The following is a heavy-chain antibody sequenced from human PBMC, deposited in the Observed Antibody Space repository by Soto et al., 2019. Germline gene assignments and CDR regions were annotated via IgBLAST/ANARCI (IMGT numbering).Heavy chain of an antibody. J-gene: IGHJ4*02. V-gene: IGHV3-33*01. CDR3: ARIDDYGDYVTDY. CDR1: GFTFNTHG. Sequence: GGSLRLSCAASGFTFNTHGMHWVRQAPGKGLEWVAVIWYDGSQRYYAEFVRGRFTISRDNSQNTLYLQMTSLRAEDTAVYYCARIDDYGDYVTDYWGQGALVTVSS. D-gene: IGHD4-17*01. CDR2: IWYDGSQR.